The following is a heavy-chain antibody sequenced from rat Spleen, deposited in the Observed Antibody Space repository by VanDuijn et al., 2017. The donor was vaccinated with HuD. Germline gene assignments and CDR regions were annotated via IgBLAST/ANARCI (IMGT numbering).Heavy chain of an antibody. D-gene: IGHD1-12*02. CDR2: ISTGGDNT. V-gene: IGHV5-27*01. CDR1: RFTFSDYN. CDR3: TTDTFYDGTYYPGGFDY. Sequence: EVQLVESGGGLVQPGRSLKLSCAASRFTFSDYNMAWVRQAPTKGLEWVAYISTGGDNTYYRDSVKGRFTISRDNAKSTLYLQLDSLRSDDTATYYCTTDTFYDGTYYPGGFDYWGQGVMVTVSS. J-gene: IGHJ2*01.